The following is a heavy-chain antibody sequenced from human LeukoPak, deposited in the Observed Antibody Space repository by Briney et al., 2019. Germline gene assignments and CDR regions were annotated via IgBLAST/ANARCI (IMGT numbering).Heavy chain of an antibody. V-gene: IGHV3-30*18. Sequence: GRSLRLSCAASGFTFSAFVMHWVRQAPGKGLERVSVISYDGSYEYFADSVKGRFTISRDNSKNTLYLQINSLRAEDTAMYYCAKEENTAANSWGQGTLVTVSS. CDR2: ISYDGSYE. CDR1: GFTFSAFV. D-gene: IGHD5-18*01. J-gene: IGHJ4*02. CDR3: AKEENTAANS.